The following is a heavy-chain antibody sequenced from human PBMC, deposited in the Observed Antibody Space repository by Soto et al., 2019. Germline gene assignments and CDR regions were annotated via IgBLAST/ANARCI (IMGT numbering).Heavy chain of an antibody. V-gene: IGHV1-18*01. CDR1: GYTFTNHG. CDR2: ISPYNGDT. J-gene: IGHJ4*02. CDR3: ARGGISSTEGLDY. Sequence: QVQLVQSGAEVRESGASVKVSCTASGYTFTNHGISWVRQAPGEGVEWRGWISPYNGDTKNAQKFQGRVTMTTDTPTNTGFMELTRLTSDDTAVYYCARGGISSTEGLDYWGQGTLVTVSS. D-gene: IGHD6-13*01.